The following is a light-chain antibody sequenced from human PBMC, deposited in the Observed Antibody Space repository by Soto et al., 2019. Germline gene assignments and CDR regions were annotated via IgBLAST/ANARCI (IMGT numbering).Light chain of an antibody. CDR3: QQYSDVPQN. CDR2: WAS. CDR1: QSVLYSSNNKNY. Sequence: DIVMTQSPDSLAVSLGERATINCKSSQSVLYSSNNKNYLAWYQQKPGQPPKLLIYWASTRESGVPDRFSGSGSGTDFTLTISSLQDEDVAVYYCQQYSDVPQNFGQGTKVKI. J-gene: IGKJ1*01. V-gene: IGKV4-1*01.